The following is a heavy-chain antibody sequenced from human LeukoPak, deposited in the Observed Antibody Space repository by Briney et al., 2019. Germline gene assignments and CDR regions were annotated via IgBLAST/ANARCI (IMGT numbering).Heavy chain of an antibody. Sequence: GSLRLSCAASGFTFSSYAMSWVRQAPGKGLEWVSAISGSGGSTYYADSVKGRFTISRDNSKNTLYLQMSSLRADDTALFYCAKPAYYSDSGSFPTQYYFDYWGQGTLVTVSS. CDR1: GFTFSSYA. J-gene: IGHJ4*02. D-gene: IGHD3-10*01. CDR2: ISGSGGST. V-gene: IGHV3-23*01. CDR3: AKPAYYSDSGSFPTQYYFDY.